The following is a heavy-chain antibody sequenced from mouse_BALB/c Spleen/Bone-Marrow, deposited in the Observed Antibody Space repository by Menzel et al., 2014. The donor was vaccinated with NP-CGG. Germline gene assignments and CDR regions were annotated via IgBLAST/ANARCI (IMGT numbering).Heavy chain of an antibody. V-gene: IGHV2-9*02. J-gene: IGHJ3*01. CDR1: EFSLTSYG. Sequence: QVQLQQSGPGLVAPSQSLSITCTVSEFSLTSYGVHWVRQPPGKGLEWLGVIWAGGSTNYNSAHMSRLSISKDNSKSQVFLKMNSLQTDDTAMYYCARGGSSRAWFAYWGQGTLVTVSA. CDR2: IWAGGST. CDR3: ARGGSSRAWFAY. D-gene: IGHD1-1*01.